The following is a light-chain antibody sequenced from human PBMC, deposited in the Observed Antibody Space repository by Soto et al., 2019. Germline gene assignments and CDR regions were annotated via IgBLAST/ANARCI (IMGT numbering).Light chain of an antibody. CDR1: QGISSW. Sequence: DIQMTQSPSSVSASVGDRVTITCRASQGISSWLAWYQQKPGRAPNLLIYDASSLQSGVPSRFSGSGSGTEFTLTISSLQPDDSATYYCQQYESYSWTFGQGTKVDIK. V-gene: IGKV1-12*01. CDR3: QQYESYSWT. CDR2: DAS. J-gene: IGKJ1*01.